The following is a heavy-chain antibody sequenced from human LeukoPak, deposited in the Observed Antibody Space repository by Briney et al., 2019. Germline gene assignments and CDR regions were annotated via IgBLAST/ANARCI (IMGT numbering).Heavy chain of an antibody. CDR3: ARKGEDYGDYDY. CDR2: INPNSGGT. CDR1: GYTFPGYY. D-gene: IGHD4-17*01. J-gene: IGHJ4*02. V-gene: IGHV1-2*02. Sequence: ASVKVSCKASGYTFPGYYMHWVRQAPGQGLEWMGWINPNSGGTHYAQKFQGRVTVTRDTSISTTYMDLSRLRSDDTAVYYCARKGEDYGDYDYWGQGTLVTVSS.